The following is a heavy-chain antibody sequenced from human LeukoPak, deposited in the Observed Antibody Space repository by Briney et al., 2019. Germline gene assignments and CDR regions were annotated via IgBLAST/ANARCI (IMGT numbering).Heavy chain of an antibody. V-gene: IGHV3-7*01. D-gene: IGHD6-13*01. J-gene: IGHJ4*02. CDR3: GRVIAGAIDY. CDR1: GFTFRGHS. Sequence: GGSLRLSCAASGFTFRGHSMTWVRRAPGKGWEWVANINLDGSERFYVDFVKGRFTISRDNADNSMYLQMNSLRAEDTAVYYCGRVIAGAIDYWGQGTLVTVSS. CDR2: INLDGSER.